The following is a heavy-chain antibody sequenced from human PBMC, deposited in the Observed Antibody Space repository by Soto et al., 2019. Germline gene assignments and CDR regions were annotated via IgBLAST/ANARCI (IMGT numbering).Heavy chain of an antibody. CDR1: GFTFSSYG. V-gene: IGHV3-30*18. Sequence: QVQLVESGGGVVQPGRSLRLSCAASGFTFSSYGMHWVRQAPGKGLEWVAVISYDGSNKYYADSVKGRFTISRDNSKNTLYLQMNSLRAEDTAVYYCAKDWSAYCISPSCPENWFDPWGQGTLVTVSS. D-gene: IGHD2-2*01. CDR2: ISYDGSNK. CDR3: AKDWSAYCISPSCPENWFDP. J-gene: IGHJ5*02.